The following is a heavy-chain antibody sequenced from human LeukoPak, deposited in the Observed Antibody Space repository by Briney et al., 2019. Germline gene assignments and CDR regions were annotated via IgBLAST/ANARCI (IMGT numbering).Heavy chain of an antibody. D-gene: IGHD1-1*01. CDR1: GCTFSSNY. V-gene: IGHV3-53*01. Sequence: PGGSLRLSCAASGCTFSSNYMSWVRQAPGKGLEWVAVIYSGGSTYYTESVKSRFTISRDTSKNKLYLPLNSLRTEDTAVYYCARGVNELPADYWGQGTMVTASS. J-gene: IGHJ4*02. CDR2: IYSGGST. CDR3: ARGVNELPADY.